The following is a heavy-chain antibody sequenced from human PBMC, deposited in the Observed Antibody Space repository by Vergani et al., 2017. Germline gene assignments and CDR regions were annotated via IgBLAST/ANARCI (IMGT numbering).Heavy chain of an antibody. CDR1: GITFSDYA. D-gene: IGHD3-10*01. CDR3: AKGGPNLGSGGLYFCFHY. V-gene: IGHV3-30-3*01. J-gene: IGHJ4*02. CDR2: ISYDGSNK. Sequence: QVQLVESGGGVVQPGRSLRLSCTVSGITFSDYAFHWVRQAPGKGLEWVAVISYDGSNKYYADSVRGRFTISRDDSKNTLYLQMNSLTTEDTAMYYCAKGGPNLGSGGLYFCFHYWGQGTRVTVSS.